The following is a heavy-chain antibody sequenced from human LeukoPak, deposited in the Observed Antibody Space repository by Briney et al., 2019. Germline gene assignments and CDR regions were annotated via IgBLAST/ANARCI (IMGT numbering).Heavy chain of an antibody. CDR2: IDYSGST. CDR1: GDSVSSDSYY. CDR3: ARDRRGYYDSSGYFDY. D-gene: IGHD3-22*01. Sequence: SETLSLTCTVSGDSVSSDSYYWSWIRQPPGKGLEWIAYIDYSGSTNYNPSLKSRVTITLDTSKNQFSLKLSSVTAADTAVYYCARDRRGYYDSSGYFDYWGQGTLVTVSS. J-gene: IGHJ4*02. V-gene: IGHV4-61*01.